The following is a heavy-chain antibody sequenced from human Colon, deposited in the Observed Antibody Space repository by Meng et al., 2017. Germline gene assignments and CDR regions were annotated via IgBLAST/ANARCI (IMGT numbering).Heavy chain of an antibody. CDR1: GGATRRGDW. V-gene: IGHV4-4*02. D-gene: IGHD3-22*01. CDR2: TSHSGST. Sequence: QLRLHEAGPGLLKPSETPSRPGGVPGGATRRGDWWSWVRQPPGKGLEWIGETSHSGSTNYSPSLKSRVTISLDKSKNQLSLKLNSVTAADTAVYYCASSDYYRSDYWGQGTLVTVSS. J-gene: IGHJ4*02. CDR3: ASSDYYRSDY.